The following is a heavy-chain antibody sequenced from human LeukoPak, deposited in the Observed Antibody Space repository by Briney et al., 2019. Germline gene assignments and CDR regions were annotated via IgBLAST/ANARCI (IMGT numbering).Heavy chain of an antibody. D-gene: IGHD3-22*01. CDR2: IIPIFGTA. CDR1: GGTFSSYA. CDR3: ARDPHYYDSSGYSSHDAFDI. V-gene: IGHV1-69*13. J-gene: IGHJ3*02. Sequence: ASVKVSCKASGGTFSSYAISWVRQAPGQGLEWMGGIIPIFGTANYAQKFRGRVTITADESTSTAYMELSSLRSEDTAVYYCARDPHYYDSSGYSSHDAFDIWGQGTMVTVSS.